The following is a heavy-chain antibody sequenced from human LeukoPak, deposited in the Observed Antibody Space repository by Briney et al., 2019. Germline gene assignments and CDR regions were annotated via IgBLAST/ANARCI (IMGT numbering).Heavy chain of an antibody. CDR1: GFSFSSYA. CDR2: IRYDGSNE. V-gene: IGHV3-30*02. CDR3: AKGGSTGCYTGTCAFDM. Sequence: GGSLRLSCAASGFSFSSYAMHWVRQAPGKGLEWVAFIRYDGSNEYYADSVKGRFTISRDNSKNTLFLQMSTLRAEDTAVYFCAKGGSTGCYTGTCAFDMWGQGTLVTVSS. J-gene: IGHJ3*02. D-gene: IGHD2-2*02.